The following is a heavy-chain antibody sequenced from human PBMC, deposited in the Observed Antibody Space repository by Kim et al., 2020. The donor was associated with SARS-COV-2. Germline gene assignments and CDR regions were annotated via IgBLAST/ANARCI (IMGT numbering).Heavy chain of an antibody. Sequence: GGSLRLSCAASGFTFSSYGMHWVRQAPGKGLEWVAVIWYDGSNKYYADSVKGRFTISRDNSKNTLYLQMNSLRAEDTAVYYCAKDRSALYVRGSYRGRDVWGRGTRVTVSS. J-gene: IGHJ6*02. CDR2: IWYDGSNK. V-gene: IGHV3-33*06. CDR3: AKDRSALYVRGSYRGRDV. D-gene: IGHD3-16*01. CDR1: GFTFSSYG.